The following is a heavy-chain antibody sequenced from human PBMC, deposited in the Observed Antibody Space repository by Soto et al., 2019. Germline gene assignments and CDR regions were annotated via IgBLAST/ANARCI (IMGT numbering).Heavy chain of an antibody. Sequence: GESLKISCKGSGYSFTNYWIGWVRQMPGKGLEWMGIIYPGDSDTGYSPSFQGQVTISADKSIGTAYLQWSSLKASDTAMYYCASRGGSSAYRAYFYYDMDVWGQGTTVTVSS. V-gene: IGHV5-51*01. D-gene: IGHD3-16*01. CDR3: ASRGGSSAYRAYFYYDMDV. J-gene: IGHJ6*02. CDR2: IYPGDSDT. CDR1: GYSFTNYW.